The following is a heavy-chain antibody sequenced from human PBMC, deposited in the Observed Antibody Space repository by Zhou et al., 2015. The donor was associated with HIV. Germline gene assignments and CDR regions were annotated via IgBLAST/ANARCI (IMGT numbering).Heavy chain of an antibody. Sequence: QVQLVQSGAEVKKPGSSVKVSCKASGGTFSSYAISWVRQAPGQGLEWMGRIIPILGIANYAQKFQGRVTITADKSTSTAYMELSSLRSEDTAVYYCARDREGSRPDAFDIWGQGTMVTVSS. CDR3: ARDREGSRPDAFDI. V-gene: IGHV1-69*09. D-gene: IGHD2-15*01. CDR2: IIPILGIA. CDR1: GGTFSSYA. J-gene: IGHJ3*02.